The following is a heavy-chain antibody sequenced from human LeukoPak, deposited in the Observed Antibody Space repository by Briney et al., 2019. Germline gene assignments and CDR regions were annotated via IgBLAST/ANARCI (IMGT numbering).Heavy chain of an antibody. D-gene: IGHD1-1*01. V-gene: IGHV4-39*01. Sequence: SETLSLTCTVSGGSISSISYYWGWIRQPPGKGLEWIGSIYHSGSTYYNPSLKSRVTISADTSKNQFSLKLSSVTAADTAVYYCAAFLLQQINVFDIWGQGTMVTVSS. CDR2: IYHSGST. CDR3: AAFLLQQINVFDI. J-gene: IGHJ3*02. CDR1: GGSISSISYY.